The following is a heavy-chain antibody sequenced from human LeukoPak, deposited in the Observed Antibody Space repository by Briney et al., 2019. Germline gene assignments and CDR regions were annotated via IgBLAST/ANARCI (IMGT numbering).Heavy chain of an antibody. V-gene: IGHV6-1*01. CDR3: ARFLGIGSQRYYLDS. Sequence: SQTLSLTCDISGDSVSNRNAAWNWIRQSPSRGLEWLGRTYYRSKWYHDYAVSVRSRVSVNPDTSKNQFSLQLNSVTPEDTAVYYCARFLGIGSQRYYLDSWGQGTLVTVSS. J-gene: IGHJ4*02. D-gene: IGHD6-19*01. CDR2: TYYRSKWYH. CDR1: GDSVSNRNAA.